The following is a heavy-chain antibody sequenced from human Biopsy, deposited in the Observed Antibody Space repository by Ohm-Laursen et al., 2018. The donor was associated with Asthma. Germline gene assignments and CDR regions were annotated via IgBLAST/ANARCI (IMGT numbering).Heavy chain of an antibody. CDR3: TRTFHFWSPYHAEHYQL. CDR1: GFTFGDYW. D-gene: IGHD3-3*01. V-gene: IGHV3-7*01. CDR2: IKHDGSEK. Sequence: SLRLSCAAPGFTFGDYWMSWVRQVPGKGLAWVANIKHDGSEKNHVDSLKGRFIISRDNAKNLLFLQMNSLRAEDTAVYYCTRTFHFWSPYHAEHYQLWGQGTLVTVSS. J-gene: IGHJ1*01.